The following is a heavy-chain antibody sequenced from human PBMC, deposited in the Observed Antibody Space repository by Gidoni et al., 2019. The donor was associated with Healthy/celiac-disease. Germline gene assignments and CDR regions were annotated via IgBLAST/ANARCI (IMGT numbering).Heavy chain of an antibody. J-gene: IGHJ4*02. CDR2: IGGSGGST. CDR3: AKVRLAPRHYFAY. CDR1: GVPVSSYA. V-gene: IGHV3-23*01. D-gene: IGHD6-19*01. Sequence: EVLGLESGGGLVQPGGARQPTGAASGVPVSSYAMSWVRPAPGKGLAWVSAIGGSGGSTYYADSVKRRFTISRDNSKNPLYLQMNSLRAEDTAVYYCAKVRLAPRHYFAYWGQGPLVTVSS.